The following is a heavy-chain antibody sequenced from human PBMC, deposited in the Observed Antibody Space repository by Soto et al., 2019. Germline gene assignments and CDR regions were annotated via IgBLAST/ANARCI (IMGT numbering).Heavy chain of an antibody. CDR1: GFTFSSHW. CDR3: AKSEGWSFDI. V-gene: IGHV3-7*01. D-gene: IGHD2-15*01. J-gene: IGHJ3*02. CDR2: IRKDGGEE. Sequence: EVQLVESGGGLVQPGGSLRLSCAASGFTFSSHWMSWVRQAPGKGLEWVANIRKDGGEEQYSDSVKGRFTLSRDNAKNSLYLQMNGLRVEDTAVYYCAKSEGWSFDIRGQGTMVTVSS.